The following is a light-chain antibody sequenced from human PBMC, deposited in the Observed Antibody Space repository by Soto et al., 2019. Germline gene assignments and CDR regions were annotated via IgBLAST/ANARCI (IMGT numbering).Light chain of an antibody. CDR3: HQRQSWPRT. CDR2: LAS. Sequence: EIVLTQSPATLSSFPGDRVTLSCRASQAVNTRLAWYQHRPGQAHRLLIYLASNRAAGVPARFSGSGSGTDFTLTISDVEPEDFAVYYCHQRQSWPRTFGQGTTVDI. J-gene: IGKJ1*01. CDR1: QAVNTR. V-gene: IGKV3-11*01.